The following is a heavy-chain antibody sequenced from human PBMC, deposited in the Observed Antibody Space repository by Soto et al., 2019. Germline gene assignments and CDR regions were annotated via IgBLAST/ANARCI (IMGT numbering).Heavy chain of an antibody. CDR3: ATGIVATYY. CDR2: FDPQNGET. V-gene: IGHV1-24*01. J-gene: IGHJ4*02. Sequence: ASVKVSCKLSGYTLTELSMHWVRQAPGKGLEWMGGFDPQNGETIYAQKCQGRVAMTEDTSTDTAYMELSSLRSEDTAVYYCATGIVATYYWGQGTLVTVSS. D-gene: IGHD5-12*01. CDR1: GYTLTELS.